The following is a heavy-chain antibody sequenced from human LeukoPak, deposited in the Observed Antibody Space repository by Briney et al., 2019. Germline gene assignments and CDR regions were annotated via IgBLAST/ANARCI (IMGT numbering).Heavy chain of an antibody. Sequence: PGGSLRLSCAGSGFTFSSYWMSWVRQAPGKGLEWVANIKEDGSEKYYVDSVQGRFTMSGDNARNSLYLQMNSLRAEDTAVYYCAREMTPLTYSYGYLSYFDYWGQGTLVTVSS. CDR3: AREMTPLTYSYGYLSYFDY. D-gene: IGHD5-18*01. V-gene: IGHV3-7*01. J-gene: IGHJ4*02. CDR2: IKEDGSEK. CDR1: GFTFSSYW.